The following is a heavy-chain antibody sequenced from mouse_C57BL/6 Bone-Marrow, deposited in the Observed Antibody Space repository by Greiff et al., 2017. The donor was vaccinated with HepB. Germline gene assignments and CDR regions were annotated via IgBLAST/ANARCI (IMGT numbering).Heavy chain of an antibody. CDR2: IDPSDSYT. CDR1: GYTFTSYW. V-gene: IGHV1-50*01. J-gene: IGHJ2*01. Sequence: VKLQQPGAELVKPGASVKLSCKASGYTFTSYWMQWVKQRPGQGLEWIGEIDPSDSYTNYNQKFKGKATLTVDTSSSTAYMQLSSLTSEDSAVYYCARCDTTVVALDYWGQGTTLTVSS. CDR3: ARCDTTVVALDY. D-gene: IGHD1-1*01.